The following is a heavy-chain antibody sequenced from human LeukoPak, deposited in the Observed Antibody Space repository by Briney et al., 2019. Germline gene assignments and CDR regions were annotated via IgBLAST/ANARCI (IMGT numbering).Heavy chain of an antibody. J-gene: IGHJ4*02. V-gene: IGHV4-59*08. CDR1: GGSFSGYY. Sequence: PSETLSLTCAVYGGSFSGYYWSWIRQPPKKGLEWIGYIYYIGSTSYSPSLKSRVTISVDTSKNQFSLKLSSVTAADTAVYYCARLRRDGYNSLDSWGQGTLVTVSS. CDR3: ARLRRDGYNSLDS. D-gene: IGHD5-24*01. CDR2: IYYIGST.